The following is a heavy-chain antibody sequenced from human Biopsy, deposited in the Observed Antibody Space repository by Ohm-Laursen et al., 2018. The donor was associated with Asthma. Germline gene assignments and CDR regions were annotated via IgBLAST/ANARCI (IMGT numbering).Heavy chain of an antibody. CDR1: GITFSTYG. D-gene: IGHD3-22*01. V-gene: IGHV3-33*01. Sequence: SLRLSCAASGITFSTYGMHWVRQAPGRGLEWVSFIWYNGRKKTYADSVKGRFTISRDYSKNTLYLQMHSLRAEDTAVYYCARGDSSNWSHYYFDYWGQGTLVTVSS. CDR3: ARGDSSNWSHYYFDY. J-gene: IGHJ4*02. CDR2: IWYNGRKK.